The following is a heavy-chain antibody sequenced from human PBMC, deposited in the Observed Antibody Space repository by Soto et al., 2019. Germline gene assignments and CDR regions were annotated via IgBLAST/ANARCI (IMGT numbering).Heavy chain of an antibody. CDR2: ISAYNGNT. CDR3: ARDQAVARWRASDAFDI. D-gene: IGHD6-19*01. J-gene: IGHJ3*02. V-gene: IGHV1-18*01. CDR1: GYTFPSYG. Sequence: QVQLVQSGAEVKKPGASVKVSCKASGYTFPSYGISWVRQAAGQGLEWMGWISAYNGNTNYAQKLQGRVTMTTDTSTSTAYRELRSMRSADTAVYYCARDQAVARWRASDAFDIWGQGTIVTVSS.